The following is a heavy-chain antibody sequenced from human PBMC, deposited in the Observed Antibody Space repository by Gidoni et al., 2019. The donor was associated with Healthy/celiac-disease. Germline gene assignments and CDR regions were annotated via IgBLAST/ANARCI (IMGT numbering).Heavy chain of an antibody. Sequence: TTEYAASVKGRFTISRDDSKNSLYLQMNSLKTEDTAVYYCARGYSSGWKRLGYFDLWGRGTLVTVSS. CDR2: TT. J-gene: IGHJ2*01. V-gene: IGHV3-72*01. D-gene: IGHD6-19*01. CDR3: ARGYSSGWKRLGYFDL.